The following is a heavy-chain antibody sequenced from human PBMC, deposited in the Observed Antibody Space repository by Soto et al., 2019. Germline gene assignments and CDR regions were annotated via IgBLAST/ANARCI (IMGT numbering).Heavy chain of an antibody. CDR1: GDTSTSYY. J-gene: IGHJ5*01. V-gene: IGHV4-59*01. D-gene: IGHD3-22*01. CDR3: ARDFYDSVGYTWFDS. Sequence: SETLSLTCTVSGDTSTSYYWGWIRQAPGKGLEWIGHVHNSGTSTHNPSLNGRVTISIDMSKKQFSLKLTSLTSADTAVYYCARDFYDSVGYTWFDSWSQGTLVTVSS. CDR2: VHNSGTS.